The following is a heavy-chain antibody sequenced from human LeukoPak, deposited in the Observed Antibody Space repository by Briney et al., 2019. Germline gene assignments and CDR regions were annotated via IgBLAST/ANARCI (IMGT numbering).Heavy chain of an antibody. V-gene: IGHV3-64*01. J-gene: IGHJ4*02. D-gene: IGHD3-16*01. Sequence: PGGSLRLSCAASGFTISNYAIHWVRQAPGKGLEYVSGISTNGGNIYYANSVKGRFDISRDNSKNTLYLQMGSLRAEDMAVYYCARDLDPGFGGAIDYWGQATLVTVSS. CDR1: GFTISNYA. CDR2: ISTNGGNI. CDR3: ARDLDPGFGGAIDY.